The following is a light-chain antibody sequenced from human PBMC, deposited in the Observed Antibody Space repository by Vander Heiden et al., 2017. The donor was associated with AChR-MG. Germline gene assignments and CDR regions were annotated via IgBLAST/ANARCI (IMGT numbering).Light chain of an antibody. CDR3: QQSDSTLGST. CDR2: AAS. Sequence: DIQMTQSPSSLSASVGDRVTITCRASQSISSYLNWYQQKPGKAPKLLIYAASSLQSGVPSRFSGSGSGTDFTLTISSLQPEDFATYYCQQSDSTLGSTFGQGAKVEIK. V-gene: IGKV1-39*01. J-gene: IGKJ1*01. CDR1: QSISSY.